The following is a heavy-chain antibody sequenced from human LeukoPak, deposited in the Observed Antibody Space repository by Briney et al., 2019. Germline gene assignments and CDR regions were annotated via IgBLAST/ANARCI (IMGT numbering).Heavy chain of an antibody. CDR2: IYYSGST. J-gene: IGHJ4*02. Sequence: SETLSLTCTVSGGSISSSSYYWAWIRQPPGKGLEWIGYIYYSGSTNYNSSLKSRVTISLDTSKNQFSLKLSSVTAADTAVYYCAKQGGWLWYQYYFDYWGQGTLVTVSS. CDR1: GGSISSSSYY. CDR3: AKQGGWLWYQYYFDY. V-gene: IGHV4-61*05. D-gene: IGHD5-18*01.